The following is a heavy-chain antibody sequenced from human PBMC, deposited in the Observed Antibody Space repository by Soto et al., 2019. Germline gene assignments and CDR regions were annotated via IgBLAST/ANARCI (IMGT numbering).Heavy chain of an antibody. CDR2: MHHTQGT. D-gene: IGHD3-9*01. CDR1: GGSISSYY. Sequence: ETLSLSGVVSGGSISSYYWTWIRQPPGGGLEWIGYMHHTQGTNDNPSLRGRVHMSIDTSMNQFSLRLNSVTAADTDVYYCARVPFVGYFDWLDPWGHGTLVTVSS. V-gene: IGHV4-59*01. J-gene: IGHJ5*02. CDR3: ARVPFVGYFDWLDP.